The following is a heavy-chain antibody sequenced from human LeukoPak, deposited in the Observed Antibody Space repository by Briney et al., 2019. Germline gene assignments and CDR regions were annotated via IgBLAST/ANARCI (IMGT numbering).Heavy chain of an antibody. V-gene: IGHV1-8*02. CDR2: MNPNSGNT. Sequence: ASVKVSCKASGYTFTGYYMHWVRQATGQGLEWMGWMNPNSGNTGYAQKFQGRVTMTRNTSISTAYMELSSLRSEDTAVYYCARRGRGGWENWFDPWGQGTLVTVSS. CDR3: ARRGRGGWENWFDP. CDR1: GYTFTGYY. J-gene: IGHJ5*02. D-gene: IGHD6-19*01.